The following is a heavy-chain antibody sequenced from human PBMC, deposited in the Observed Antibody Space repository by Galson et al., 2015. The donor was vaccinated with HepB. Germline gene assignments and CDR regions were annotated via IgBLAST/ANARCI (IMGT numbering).Heavy chain of an antibody. CDR2: IIPILGIA. CDR1: GGTFSSYA. J-gene: IGHJ5*02. Sequence: SVKVSCKASGGTFSSYAISWVRQAPGQGLEWMGGIIPILGIANYAQKFQGRVTITADKSTSTAYMELSSLRSEDTAVYYCARDPQAGDCSSTSCPYNWFDPWGQGTLVTVSS. CDR3: ARDPQAGDCSSTSCPYNWFDP. V-gene: IGHV1-69*10. D-gene: IGHD2-2*01.